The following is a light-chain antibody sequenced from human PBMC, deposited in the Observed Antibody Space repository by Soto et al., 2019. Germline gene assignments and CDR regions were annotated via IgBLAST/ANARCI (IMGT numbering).Light chain of an antibody. CDR3: QQYNSYWT. CDR2: AAS. J-gene: IGKJ1*01. CDR1: QGISTY. Sequence: DIQMTQSPSSLSASVGDRVTITCRASQGISTYLNWYQHKPGKAPKVLISAASNLQSGVPSRFSGSGSGTEFTLTISSLQPDDFATYYCQQYNSYWTFGQGTKWIS. V-gene: IGKV1-16*01.